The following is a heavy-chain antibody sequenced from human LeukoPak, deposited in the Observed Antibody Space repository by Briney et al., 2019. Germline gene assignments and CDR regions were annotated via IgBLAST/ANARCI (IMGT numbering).Heavy chain of an antibody. CDR1: GYTFTSYD. Sequence: ASVKVSCKASGYTFTSYDINWVRQATGQGLEWMGWMNPNSGNTGYAQKFQGRVTITRNTSISTAYMELSSLRSEDTAVYYCARGGGREKGTLLYDFWSGYQNWFDPWGQGTLVTVSS. CDR2: MNPNSGNT. V-gene: IGHV1-8*03. D-gene: IGHD3-3*01. CDR3: ARGGGREKGTLLYDFWSGYQNWFDP. J-gene: IGHJ5*02.